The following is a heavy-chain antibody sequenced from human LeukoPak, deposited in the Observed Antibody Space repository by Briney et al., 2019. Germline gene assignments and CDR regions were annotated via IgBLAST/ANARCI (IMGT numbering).Heavy chain of an antibody. Sequence: SVKVSCKASGGTFSTSPVNWVRQAPGQGLEWIGGIIPILRTSNYAQNFQGRVTITTDESTSTAFLELSSLRSEDTAVYYCARGGYFADTTGYSPAFPLAYWGQGTLITVSS. D-gene: IGHD3-22*01. V-gene: IGHV1-69*16. CDR3: ARGGYFADTTGYSPAFPLAY. J-gene: IGHJ4*02. CDR1: GGTFSTSP. CDR2: IIPILRTS.